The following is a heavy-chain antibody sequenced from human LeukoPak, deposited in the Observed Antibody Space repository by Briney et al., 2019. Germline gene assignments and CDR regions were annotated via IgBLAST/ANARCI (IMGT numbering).Heavy chain of an antibody. D-gene: IGHD4-17*01. Sequence: GASVKVSCKASGYTFIGYHIHWLRQAPGQGLEWMGIIHPGDGSLNYAQKFQGRLTMTRDTSTSTVYMELSSLIFEDTAVYYCARDGTHFGDSDYWGQGTLVTVSS. CDR2: IHPGDGSL. J-gene: IGHJ4*02. V-gene: IGHV1-46*01. CDR1: GYTFIGYH. CDR3: ARDGTHFGDSDY.